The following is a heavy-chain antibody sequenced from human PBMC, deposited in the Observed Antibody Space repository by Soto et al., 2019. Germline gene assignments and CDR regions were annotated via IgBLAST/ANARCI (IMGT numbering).Heavy chain of an antibody. CDR1: ADSISRSKFY. CDR3: ARHDTVHSYFYYLDV. Sequence: SETLSLTCSVSADSISRSKFYWGWIRQPPGKGLEWIGTIYYAGSTYYNPSLENRVTISVDTSKNQFSLKLSSVTAADTAIYYCARHDTVHSYFYYLDVWGKGTTVTVSS. CDR2: IYYAGST. J-gene: IGHJ6*03. D-gene: IGHD4-4*01. V-gene: IGHV4-39*01.